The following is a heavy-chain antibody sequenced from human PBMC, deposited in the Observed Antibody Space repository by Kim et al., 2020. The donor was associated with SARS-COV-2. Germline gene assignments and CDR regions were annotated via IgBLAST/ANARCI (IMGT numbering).Heavy chain of an antibody. CDR2: ISSSSSTI. D-gene: IGHD3-10*01. CDR3: ARSPPQLLWFGELSSDMDV. CDR1: GFTFSSYS. Sequence: GGSLRLSCAASGFTFSSYSMNWVRQAPGKGLEWVSYISSSSSTIYYADSVKGRFTISRDNAKNSLYLQMNSLRDEDTAVYYCARSPPQLLWFGELSSDMDVWGQGTTVTVSS. J-gene: IGHJ6*02. V-gene: IGHV3-48*02.